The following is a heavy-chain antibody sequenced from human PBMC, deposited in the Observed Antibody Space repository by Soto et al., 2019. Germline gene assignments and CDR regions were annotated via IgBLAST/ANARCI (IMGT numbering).Heavy chain of an antibody. CDR3: ARHFLGYSYGYGFDY. J-gene: IGHJ4*02. D-gene: IGHD5-18*01. CDR1: GGSISSYY. CDR2: IYYSGST. Sequence: QVQLQESGPGLVKPSETLSLTCTVSGGSISSYYWSWIRQPPGKGLEWIGYIYYSGSTNYNPSLKRRVTISVDTSTNQYPLKLSSVTAADPAVYYCARHFLGYSYGYGFDYWGQGTLVTVSS. V-gene: IGHV4-59*08.